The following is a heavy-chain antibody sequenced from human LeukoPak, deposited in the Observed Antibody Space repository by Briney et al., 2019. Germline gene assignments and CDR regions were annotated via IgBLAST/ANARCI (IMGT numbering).Heavy chain of an antibody. CDR3: AREYPDSSGYLPHQYFDY. D-gene: IGHD3-22*01. Sequence: GASVKVSCKASGYTFTRYYMHWVRQAPGQGLEWMGWINPNSGGTNYAQKFQGRVTMTRDTSISTAYMELSRLRSDDTAVYYCAREYPDSSGYLPHQYFDYWGQGTLVTVSS. CDR2: INPNSGGT. CDR1: GYTFTRYY. J-gene: IGHJ4*02. V-gene: IGHV1-2*02.